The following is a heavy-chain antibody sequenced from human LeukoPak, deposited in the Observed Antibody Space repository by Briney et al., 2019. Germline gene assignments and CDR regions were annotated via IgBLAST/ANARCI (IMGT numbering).Heavy chain of an antibody. V-gene: IGHV1-2*02. CDR3: ARVPRYYYGMDV. CDR2: INPNSGGT. CDR1: GYTFTGDY. Sequence: ASVKVSCKASGYTFTGDYMHWVRQAPGQGLEWMGWINPNSGGTDYAQKFQGRVTLTRDTSISTAYMELSRLRSDDTAVYYCARVPRYYYGMDVWGQGTTVTVSS. J-gene: IGHJ6*02.